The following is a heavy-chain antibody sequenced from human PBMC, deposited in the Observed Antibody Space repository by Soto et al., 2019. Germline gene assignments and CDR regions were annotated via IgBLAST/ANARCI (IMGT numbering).Heavy chain of an antibody. CDR1: GFTFTTYA. V-gene: IGHV3-23*01. J-gene: IGHJ4*02. D-gene: IGHD6-19*01. Sequence: LLESWGGLVQPGGSLRLSCAASGFTFTTYAMGWVRQAPGKGLEWVSSISGSGAGTFYADSVKGRFTISRDNAKKMGYLQMNGLRADDTALYYCAKEALTVAGNNFDSWGQGTLVTVSS. CDR2: ISGSGAGT. CDR3: AKEALTVAGNNFDS.